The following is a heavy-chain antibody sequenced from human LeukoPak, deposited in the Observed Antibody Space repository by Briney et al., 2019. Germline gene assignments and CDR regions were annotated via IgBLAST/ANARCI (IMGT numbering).Heavy chain of an antibody. J-gene: IGHJ6*03. CDR3: ARIIAVAPHKYMHV. D-gene: IGHD6-19*01. V-gene: IGHV1-69*05. CDR2: IIPIFGTA. CDR1: GGTFSSYA. Sequence: SVKVSCKASGGTFSSYAISWVRQAPGQGLEWMGRIIPIFGTANYAQKFQGRVTITTDESTSTAYMELSRLRSEDAPVYYCARIIAVAPHKYMHVWGKGTTVTVSS.